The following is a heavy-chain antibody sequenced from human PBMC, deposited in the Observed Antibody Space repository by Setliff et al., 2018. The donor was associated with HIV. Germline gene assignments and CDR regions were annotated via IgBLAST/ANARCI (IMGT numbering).Heavy chain of an antibody. D-gene: IGHD3-10*01. CDR1: GYTFTSYD. Sequence: GASVKVSCKASGYTFTSYDINWVRQATGQGLEWMGWMNPNSGNTGYAQKFQGRVTMTRNTSISTAYMELSSLRSEDTAVYYCARIHDYYGSGNYAFDIWGQGTMVTVSS. CDR2: MNPNSGNT. CDR3: ARIHDYYGSGNYAFDI. J-gene: IGHJ3*02. V-gene: IGHV1-8*02.